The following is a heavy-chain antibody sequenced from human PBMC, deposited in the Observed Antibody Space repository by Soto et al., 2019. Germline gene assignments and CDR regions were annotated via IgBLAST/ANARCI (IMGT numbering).Heavy chain of an antibody. CDR1: GFTFSNYR. CDR3: ARDYSRYYGMDV. D-gene: IGHD2-15*01. Sequence: QVPLVESGGGVVQPGGSLRLSCAASGFTFSNYRMHWVRQAPGKGLESVAGIWYDGTNKYYADSVKGRFTISRDNSKNTMDLQVNSLRAEDTAVYYWARDYSRYYGMDVWGKGTTVTFSS. J-gene: IGHJ6*04. CDR2: IWYDGTNK. V-gene: IGHV3-33*01.